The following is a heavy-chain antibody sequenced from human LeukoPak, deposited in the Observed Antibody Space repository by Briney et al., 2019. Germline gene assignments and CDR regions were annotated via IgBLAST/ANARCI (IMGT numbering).Heavy chain of an antibody. CDR2: INPNSGGT. CDR1: GYTFTGYY. Sequence: ASVKVSCKASGYTFTGYYMHWVRQAPGQGLEWMGWINPNSGGTNYAQKFQGRVTMTRDTSISTAYMELSRLRSDDTAVYYCARDPMVRGVISNYYYYGMDVWGQGTTVTVSS. CDR3: ARDPMVRGVISNYYYYGMDV. V-gene: IGHV1-2*02. D-gene: IGHD3-10*01. J-gene: IGHJ6*02.